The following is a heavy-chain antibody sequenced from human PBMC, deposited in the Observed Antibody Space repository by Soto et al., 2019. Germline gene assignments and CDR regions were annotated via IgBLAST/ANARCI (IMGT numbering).Heavy chain of an antibody. V-gene: IGHV3-33*01. CDR2: IWYDGSNK. CDR1: GFTFSSYG. CDR3: PRDPRPIVATLGGANYDYYYGMDV. J-gene: IGHJ6*02. D-gene: IGHD5-12*01. Sequence: QVQLVESGGGVVQPGRSLRLSCAASGFTFSSYGMHWVRQAPGKGLEWVAVIWYDGSNKYYADSVKGRLTIPRDNSKNALYLQTNSLRAEDTAVYYCPRDPRPIVATLGGANYDYYYGMDVWGQGTTVTVSS.